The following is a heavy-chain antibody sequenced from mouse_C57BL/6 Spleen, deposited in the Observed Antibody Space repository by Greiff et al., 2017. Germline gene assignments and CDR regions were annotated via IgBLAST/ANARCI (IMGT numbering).Heavy chain of an antibody. CDR2: IDPSDSYT. CDR1: GYTFTSYW. V-gene: IGHV1-69*01. Sequence: QVQLQQPGAELVMPGASVKLSCKASGYTFTSYWMHWVKQRPGQGLEWIGEIDPSDSYTNYNQKFKGKSTLTVDKSSSTAYMQLSSLPSEDSAVYYCAREGPWFAYWGQGTLVTVSA. CDR3: AREGPWFAY. J-gene: IGHJ3*01. D-gene: IGHD3-3*01.